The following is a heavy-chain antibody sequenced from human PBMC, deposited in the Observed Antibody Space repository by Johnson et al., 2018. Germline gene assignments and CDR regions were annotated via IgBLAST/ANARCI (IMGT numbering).Heavy chain of an antibody. CDR2: IYSGGST. J-gene: IGHJ6*02. CDR1: GFTFSSYS. CDR3: ARVAAAGYYYYGMDV. Sequence: VQLVQSGGGLVQXGGSLRLSCAASGFTFSSYSMNWVRQAPGKGLEWVSVIYSGGSTYYADSVKGRFTISRDNSKNTLYLQMNSLRAEDTAVYYCARVAAAGYYYYGMDVWGQGTTVTVSS. V-gene: IGHV3-66*01. D-gene: IGHD6-13*01.